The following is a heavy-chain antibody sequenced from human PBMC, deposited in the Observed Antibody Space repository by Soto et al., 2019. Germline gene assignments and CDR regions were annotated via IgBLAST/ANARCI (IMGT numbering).Heavy chain of an antibody. Sequence: SETLSLTCTVSGGSISSYYWSWIRQPPGKGLEWIGYIYYSGSTNYNPSLKSRVTISVDTSKNQFSLKLSSVTAADTALYYCARLVAAAERYYNGMDVWGQGTTVTVSS. J-gene: IGHJ6*02. CDR3: ARLVAAAERYYNGMDV. D-gene: IGHD6-13*01. V-gene: IGHV4-59*08. CDR1: GGSISSYY. CDR2: IYYSGST.